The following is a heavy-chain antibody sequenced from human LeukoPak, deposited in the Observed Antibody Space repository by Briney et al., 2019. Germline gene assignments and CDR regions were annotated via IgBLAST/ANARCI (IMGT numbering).Heavy chain of an antibody. CDR2: IIPMLGIT. CDR3: ARGDCTSSSCYASLR. J-gene: IGHJ4*02. V-gene: IGHV1-69*04. Sequence: ASVKVSCKASGGTLSSYGLSWVRQAPGQGLEWMGRIIPMLGITNYAQKFHDRVTITADISTRTAYMELSSLRSEDTAMYYCARGDCTSSSCYASLRWGQGTLVTVSS. CDR1: GGTLSSYG. D-gene: IGHD2-2*01.